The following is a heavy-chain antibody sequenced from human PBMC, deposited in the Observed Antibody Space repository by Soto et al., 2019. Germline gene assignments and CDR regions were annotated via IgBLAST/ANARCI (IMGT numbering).Heavy chain of an antibody. CDR1: GDDFTNNA. CDR3: ARDRALRGFDY. CDR2: ILPVLGTT. V-gene: IGHV1-69*18. J-gene: IGHJ4*02. Sequence: QVQLVQSGAEVKKPGSSVKVSCKASGDDFTNNAISSVRQAPGQGLEWMGTILPVLGTTNYAQNFKGRVTFTTDDSAGTAYMELRRLRSNDTAVDYCARDRALRGFDYWGQGTLVTVSS.